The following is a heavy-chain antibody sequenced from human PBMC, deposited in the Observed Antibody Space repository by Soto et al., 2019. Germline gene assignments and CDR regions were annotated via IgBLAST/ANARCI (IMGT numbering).Heavy chain of an antibody. CDR1: GSSFSSYA. D-gene: IGHD6-19*01. J-gene: IGHJ3*02. CDR3: ARAGPVSGNHAFDI. V-gene: IGHV1-69*06. CDR2: IIPIFGAP. Sequence: QVQLVQSGAEVKKPGSSVKVSCKASGSSFSSYAISWVRQAPVQGLEWMGGIIPIFGAPTYAQKFQGRVTIIADKSTSTAYMELSSLRSEDTALYYCARAGPVSGNHAFDIWGQGTLVTVSS.